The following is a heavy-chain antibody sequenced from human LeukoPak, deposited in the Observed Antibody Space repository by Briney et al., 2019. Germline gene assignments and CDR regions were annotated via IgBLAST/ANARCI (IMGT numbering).Heavy chain of an antibody. D-gene: IGHD4-11*01. CDR3: ARGPPATVTTRDWFDP. CDR2: INPNSGGT. CDR1: GYTFTGYY. J-gene: IGHJ5*02. Sequence: ASVKVSCKASGYTFTGYYMHWVRLAPGQGLEWMGWINPNSGGTNYAQKFQGWVTMTRDTSISTAYMELSRLRSDDTAVYYCARGPPATVTTRDWFDPWGQGTLVTVSS. V-gene: IGHV1-2*04.